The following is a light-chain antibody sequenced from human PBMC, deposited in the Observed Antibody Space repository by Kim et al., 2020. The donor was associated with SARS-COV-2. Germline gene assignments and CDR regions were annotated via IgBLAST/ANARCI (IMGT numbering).Light chain of an antibody. CDR2: GAS. CDR3: QRYGSSPSYT. V-gene: IGKV3-20*01. J-gene: IGKJ2*01. CDR1: QSVSSSY. Sequence: SPGERATRSCKTSQSVSSSYLAWYQQKPGQAPRLLIYGASSRATGIPDRFSGSGSGTDFTLTISRLEPEDFAVYYCQRYGSSPSYTFGQGTKLEI.